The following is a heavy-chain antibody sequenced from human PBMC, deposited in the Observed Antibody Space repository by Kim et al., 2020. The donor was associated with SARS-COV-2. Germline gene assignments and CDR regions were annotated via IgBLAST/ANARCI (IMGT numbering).Heavy chain of an antibody. V-gene: IGHV4-34*01. J-gene: IGHJ5*01. CDR1: GGSFSGYY. Sequence: SETLSLTCAVYGGSFSGYYWSWIRQPPGKGLEWIGEINHSGSTNYNPSLKSRVTISVDTSKNQFSLKLSSVTAADTAVYYCAGGYCSSTSCYLVRRNWF. CDR3: AGGYCSSTSCYLVRRNWF. CDR2: INHSGST. D-gene: IGHD2-2*01.